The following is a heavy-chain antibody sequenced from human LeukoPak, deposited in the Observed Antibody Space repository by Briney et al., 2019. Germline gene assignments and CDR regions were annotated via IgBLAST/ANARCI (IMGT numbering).Heavy chain of an antibody. V-gene: IGHV3-30*02. Sequence: PGGSLRLSCVASEFMFSKFGLHWVRQAPGKGLEWVAFIRYDGNNKYYAESVKGRFTISRDNSKNTLYLQMHSLTNEDTAVYYCAKDRGSGTYFINHYYYMDVWGEGTTVTISS. CDR2: IRYDGNNK. J-gene: IGHJ6*03. CDR1: EFMFSKFG. D-gene: IGHD3-10*01. CDR3: AKDRGSGTYFINHYYYMDV.